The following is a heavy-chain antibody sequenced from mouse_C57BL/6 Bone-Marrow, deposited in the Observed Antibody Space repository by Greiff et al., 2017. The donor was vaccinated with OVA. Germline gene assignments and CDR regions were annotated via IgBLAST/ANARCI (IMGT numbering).Heavy chain of an antibody. D-gene: IGHD1-1*01. Sequence: EVQLQQSGPVLVKPGASVKMSCKASGYTFTDYYMNWVKQSHGKSLEWIGVINPYNGGTSYNQKFKGKATLTVDKSSSTAYMELNSLTSEDSAVYYCARRYYGSRSYWYFDVWGTGTTVTVSS. CDR2: INPYNGGT. CDR1: GYTFTDYY. CDR3: ARRYYGSRSYWYFDV. V-gene: IGHV1-19*01. J-gene: IGHJ1*03.